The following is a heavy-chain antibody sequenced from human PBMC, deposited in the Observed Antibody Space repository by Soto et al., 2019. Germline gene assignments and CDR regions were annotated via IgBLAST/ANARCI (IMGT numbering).Heavy chain of an antibody. J-gene: IGHJ4*02. CDR1: GYIFTTYY. V-gene: IGHV1-46*01. CDR3: AREPPGATDGFDY. D-gene: IGHD2-8*01. CDR2: ISPGNGAT. Sequence: QVQLVQSGAEVKRPGASVKVSCKTSGYIFTTYYIHWVRQAPGQGLEWMGMISPGNGATNYAREFQGRVTITRDTSTSTVYMELSSLRSEDTAVYYCAREPPGATDGFDYWGQGTLVTVSS.